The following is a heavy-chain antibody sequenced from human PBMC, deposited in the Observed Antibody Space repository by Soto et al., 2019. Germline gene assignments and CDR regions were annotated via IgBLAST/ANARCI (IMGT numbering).Heavy chain of an antibody. CDR3: SRAGGGFTYGYPDY. Sequence: GPTLVNNTQTLTLTGTFSVFSLSTTVMCVSWIRQPPGKALEWLALIDWADDKYYSTSLKTRLTISKDTSKNQVVLTMTNVEPVDTATYFCSRAGGGFTYGYPDYWGQGTLVTVSS. D-gene: IGHD5-18*01. CDR1: VFSLSTTVMC. J-gene: IGHJ4*02. CDR2: IDWADDK. V-gene: IGHV2-70*01.